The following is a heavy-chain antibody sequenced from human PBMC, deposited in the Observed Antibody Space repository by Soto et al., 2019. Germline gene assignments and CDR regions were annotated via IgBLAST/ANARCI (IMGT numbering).Heavy chain of an antibody. Sequence: EASVKVSCKASGYTFTSYAMHWVRQAPGQRLEWMGWINAGNGNTKYSQKFQGRVTITRDTSASTAYMELSSLRSEDTAVYYCACSICDLVGIDYWGQGTLVTVSA. CDR2: INAGNGNT. CDR1: GYTFTSYA. D-gene: IGHD3-10*01. J-gene: IGHJ4*02. CDR3: ACSICDLVGIDY. V-gene: IGHV1-3*01.